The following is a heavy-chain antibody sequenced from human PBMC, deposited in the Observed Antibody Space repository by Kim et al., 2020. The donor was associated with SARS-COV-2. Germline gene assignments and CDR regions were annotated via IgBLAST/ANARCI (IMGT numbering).Heavy chain of an antibody. CDR1: GFRVSDNY. CDR3: ATRSIGSRTHYMDV. J-gene: IGHJ6*03. Sequence: GGSLRLSCAVSGFRVSDNYMSWVRQAPGKGLEWVSVIYSGGTTYHADSVKGRFTISRDSSKNALYLQMNSLRAEDTAVYYCATRSIGSRTHYMDVWGKGTTVTVSS. V-gene: IGHV3-53*01. CDR2: IYSGGTT.